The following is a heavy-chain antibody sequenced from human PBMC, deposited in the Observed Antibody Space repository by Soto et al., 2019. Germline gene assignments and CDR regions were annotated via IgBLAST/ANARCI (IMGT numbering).Heavy chain of an antibody. Sequence: EVQLVESGGGLVQPGGSLRLSCAASGFTFSSYAMSWVRQAPGKGLEWVSAISGSGGSTYYADSVKGRFTISRDNSKNTLYLQMNSLRAEDTAVYYCAKVGPHQSGDGYYYYGMDVWGQGTTVTVSS. CDR1: GFTFSSYA. D-gene: IGHD7-27*01. CDR3: AKVGPHQSGDGYYYYGMDV. V-gene: IGHV3-23*04. J-gene: IGHJ6*02. CDR2: ISGSGGST.